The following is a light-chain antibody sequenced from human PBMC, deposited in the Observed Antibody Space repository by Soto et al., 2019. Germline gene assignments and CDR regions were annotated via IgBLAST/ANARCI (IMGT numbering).Light chain of an antibody. CDR3: QAYDYSLTAFV. CDR2: GNR. CDR1: NSNLGAGYD. Sequence: QTVLTQPPSVSGAPGQRVTISCTGNNSNLGAGYDVHWYQQLPGAAPKLVIFGNRNRPSGVPERFSGSKSGTSASLAITGLQADDEADYYCQAYDYSLTAFVFGGGTKLTVL. J-gene: IGLJ3*02. V-gene: IGLV1-40*01.